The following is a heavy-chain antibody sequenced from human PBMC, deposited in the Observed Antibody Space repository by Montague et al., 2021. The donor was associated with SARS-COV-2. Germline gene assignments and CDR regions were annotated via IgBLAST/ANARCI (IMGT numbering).Heavy chain of an antibody. CDR2: IYASGST. V-gene: IGHV4-4*07. D-gene: IGHD3-16*01. CDR3: VRDGGNWYYFGY. Sequence: SEARSLTCSISGVSITSYYWSWVRQPAGKGLEWIGHIYASGSTNYSPSLKSRVRLSIDNPKNQFSLKLESLTAADTAVYYCVRDGGNWYYFGYWGQGALVTVSS. CDR1: GVSITSYY. J-gene: IGHJ4*02.